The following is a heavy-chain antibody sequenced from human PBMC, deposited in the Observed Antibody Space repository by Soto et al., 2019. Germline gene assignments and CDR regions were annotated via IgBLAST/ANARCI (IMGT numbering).Heavy chain of an antibody. CDR3: AKGSGSSRPYYFDY. CDR2: ISDSGGNS. D-gene: IGHD6-13*01. V-gene: IGHV3-23*01. Sequence: PGGSLRLSCVASGFSFSNYAMSWVRQAPGKGLEWVSAISDSGGNSYYADSVKGRFTISRDNTKNTLYLQINSLRAEDTAVYYCAKGSGSSRPYYFDYWGQGTPVTVSS. J-gene: IGHJ4*02. CDR1: GFSFSNYA.